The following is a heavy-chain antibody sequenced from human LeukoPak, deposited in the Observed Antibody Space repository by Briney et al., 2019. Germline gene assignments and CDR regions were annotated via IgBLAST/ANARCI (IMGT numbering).Heavy chain of an antibody. J-gene: IGHJ4*02. CDR3: ASSPYCSSTSCYWVDY. V-gene: IGHV4-61*02. Sequence: PSQTLSLTCTVSGGSISSGSYYWSWIRQPAGKGLEWIGRIYTSGSTNYNPSLKSRVTISVVTSKNQFSLKLSSVTAADTAVYYCASSPYCSSTSCYWVDYWGQGTLVTVSS. CDR2: IYTSGST. D-gene: IGHD2-2*01. CDR1: GGSISSGSYY.